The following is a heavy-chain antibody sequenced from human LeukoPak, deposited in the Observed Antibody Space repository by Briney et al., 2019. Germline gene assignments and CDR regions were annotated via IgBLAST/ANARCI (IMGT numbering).Heavy chain of an antibody. J-gene: IGHJ6*03. CDR1: DGSISSYY. V-gene: IGHV4-59*08. CDR2: IYYRGSI. CDR3: ASQSGLQYYYYMDV. Sequence: SETLSLTCTVSDGSISSYYWSWIRQPPGKGLEWIGHIYYRGSINYNPSLKSRVTISVDTSKNQFSLKLSSVTAADTAVYYCASQSGLQYYYYMDVWGKGTTVTVSS. D-gene: IGHD3-3*01.